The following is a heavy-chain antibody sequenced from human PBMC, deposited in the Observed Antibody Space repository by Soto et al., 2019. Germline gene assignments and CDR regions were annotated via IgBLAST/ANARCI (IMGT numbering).Heavy chain of an antibody. CDR3: ARVVAGSSGYRVGWFDP. V-gene: IGHV1-3*01. Sequence: QVQLVQSGAEVKKPGASVKVSCKASGYTFTSYAMHWVRQAPGQRLEWMGWINAGNGNTKYSQKFQGIVTITRDTSARTDYRELRSLRSEDTAWYYGARVVAGSSGYRVGWFDPWGQGTLVTVSS. CDR2: INAGNGNT. J-gene: IGHJ5*02. D-gene: IGHD6-13*01. CDR1: GYTFTSYA.